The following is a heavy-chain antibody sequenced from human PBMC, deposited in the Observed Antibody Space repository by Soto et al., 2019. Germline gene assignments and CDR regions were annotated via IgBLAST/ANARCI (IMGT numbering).Heavy chain of an antibody. D-gene: IGHD2-15*01. CDR1: GFTFRTLW. J-gene: IGHJ4*02. V-gene: IGHV3-74*01. CDR2: INSDGSST. Sequence: GGSLRISFETLGFTFRTLWVPWVPPTPGKGLVWVSCINSDGSSTNYADSVKGRVTISRDNAKNMLYLQMNSLRAEDTAVYYCARGPDCSGDNCYTYYFDYWGQGTLVTVSS. CDR3: ARGPDCSGDNCYTYYFDY.